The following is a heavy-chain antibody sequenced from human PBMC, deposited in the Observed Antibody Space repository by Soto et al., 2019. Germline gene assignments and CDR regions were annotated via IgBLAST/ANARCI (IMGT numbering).Heavy chain of an antibody. CDR3: AKDFSTVTYRYFDY. Sequence: HPGGSLRLSCAASGFTFSSYAMSWVRQAPGKGLEWVSAISGSGGSTYYADSVKGRFTISRDNSKNTLYLQMNSLRAEDTAVYYYAKDFSTVTYRYFDYWGQGTLVTVSS. J-gene: IGHJ4*02. D-gene: IGHD4-17*01. CDR1: GFTFSSYA. V-gene: IGHV3-23*01. CDR2: ISGSGGST.